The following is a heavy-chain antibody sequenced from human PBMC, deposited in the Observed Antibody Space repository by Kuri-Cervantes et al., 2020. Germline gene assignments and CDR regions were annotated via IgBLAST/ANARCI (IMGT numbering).Heavy chain of an antibody. V-gene: IGHV1-69*02. Sequence: SVKVSCKASGGTFSSYTISWVRQAPGQGLEWIGRIIPILGIADYAQKFQGRVTITADKSTSTAYMELSSLRSEDTAVYYCARRGYNNWFDPWGQGTLVTVSS. CDR1: GGTFSSYT. CDR3: ARRGYNNWFDP. CDR2: IIPILGIA. D-gene: IGHD5-18*01. J-gene: IGHJ5*02.